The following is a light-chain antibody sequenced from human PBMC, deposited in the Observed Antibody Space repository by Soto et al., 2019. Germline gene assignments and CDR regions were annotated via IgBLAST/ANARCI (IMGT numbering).Light chain of an antibody. Sequence: EIVLTQSPGTLSLSPGERATLSCTASQSVTSSCLAWYQRKPGQAPRLLIHTTSIRATDIPDRFSGSGSGTDFTLTISRLEPEDVAVYYCQQCGGSPLFSFGPGTRVDI. CDR1: QSVTSSC. V-gene: IGKV3-20*01. J-gene: IGKJ3*01. CDR3: QQCGGSPLFS. CDR2: TTS.